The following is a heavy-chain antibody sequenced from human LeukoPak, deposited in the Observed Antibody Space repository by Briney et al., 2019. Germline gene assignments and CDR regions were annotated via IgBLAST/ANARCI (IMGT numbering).Heavy chain of an antibody. V-gene: IGHV4-61*08. Sequence: PSETLSLTCTVSGGSISSGGYYWSWIRQPPGKGLEWIAYIYYSGSTNYNPSLKSRVTISVDTSKSQFSLKLSSVTAADTAVYYCARGASYYDSSTYAFDIWGQGTMVTVSS. CDR1: GGSISSGGYY. CDR3: ARGASYYDSSTYAFDI. CDR2: IYYSGST. J-gene: IGHJ3*02. D-gene: IGHD3-22*01.